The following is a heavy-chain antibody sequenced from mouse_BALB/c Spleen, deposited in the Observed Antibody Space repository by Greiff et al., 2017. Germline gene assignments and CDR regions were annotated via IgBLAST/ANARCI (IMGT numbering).Heavy chain of an antibody. J-gene: IGHJ4*01. Sequence: QVQLQQPGAELVKPGASVKLSCKASGYTFTSYWMHWVKQRPGRGLEWIGRIDPNSGGTKYNEKFKSKATLTVDKPSSTAYMQLSSLTSEESAVYYCTRGVTTVGYYYAMDYWGQGTSVTVSS. CDR3: TRGVTTVGYYYAMDY. V-gene: IGHV1-62-3*01. D-gene: IGHD1-1*01. CDR1: GYTFTSYW. CDR2: IDPNSGGT.